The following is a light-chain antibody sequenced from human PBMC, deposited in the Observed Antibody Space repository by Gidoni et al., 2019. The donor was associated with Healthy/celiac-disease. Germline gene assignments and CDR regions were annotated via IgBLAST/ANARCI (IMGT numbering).Light chain of an antibody. V-gene: IGKV1-39*01. J-gene: IGKJ3*01. CDR1: QSISSY. CDR3: QQSYSTLFT. CDR2: AAS. Sequence: DIQMTQSPSSLSASVGDRVTITCRASQSISSYLNWYQQKPGKAPKLLIYAASSLQSGVPSRFSCSGFGTDFTLTISSLQPEDFATYYCQQSYSTLFTFGPGTKVDIK.